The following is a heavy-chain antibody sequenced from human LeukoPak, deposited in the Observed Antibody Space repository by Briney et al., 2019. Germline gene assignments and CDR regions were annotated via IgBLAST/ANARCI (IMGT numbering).Heavy chain of an antibody. Sequence: GGSLRLSCAASGFTFSSYWMHWVRQAPGKGRVWVSRINSDGSSTRYADSVKGRFAISRDNAKNTLYLQMNSLRAEDTAVYYCARDEYSSSWVDYWGQGTLVTVSS. V-gene: IGHV3-74*01. CDR1: GFTFSSYW. CDR3: ARDEYSSSWVDY. D-gene: IGHD6-13*01. J-gene: IGHJ4*02. CDR2: INSDGSST.